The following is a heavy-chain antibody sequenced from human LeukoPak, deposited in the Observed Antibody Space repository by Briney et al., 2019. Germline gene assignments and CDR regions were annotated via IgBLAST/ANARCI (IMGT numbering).Heavy chain of an antibody. V-gene: IGHV1-8*03. Sequence: ASVKVSCKASGYTFSSYDINWVRQATGQGLEWMGWMNPKRGNTGYAHKFQGRVTITRNTSITTAYMELSSLRSEDTAVYYCAREATATKWELLFFDYWGQGTLVTVSS. D-gene: IGHD1-26*01. CDR1: GYTFSSYD. CDR2: MNPKRGNT. CDR3: AREATATKWELLFFDY. J-gene: IGHJ4*02.